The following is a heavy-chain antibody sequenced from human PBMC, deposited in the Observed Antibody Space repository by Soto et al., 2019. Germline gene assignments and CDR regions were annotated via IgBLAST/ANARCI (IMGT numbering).Heavy chain of an antibody. CDR1: CGSISTYY. J-gene: IGHJ6*02. V-gene: IGHV4-59*01. D-gene: IGHD6-19*01. CDR3: ASDRSSGWDQGYGMDV. Sequence: PSETLSLTCTFSCGSISTYYWSWIRQPPGKGLEWIGYIYYSGSTSYNPSLKSRVTISVDTSKNQFSLKLRSVTAADTAVYYCASDRSSGWDQGYGMDVWGQGTTVTVSS. CDR2: IYYSGST.